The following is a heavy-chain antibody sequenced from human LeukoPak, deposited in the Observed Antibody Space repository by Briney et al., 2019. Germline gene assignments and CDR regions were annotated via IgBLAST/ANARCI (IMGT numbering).Heavy chain of an antibody. J-gene: IGHJ4*02. D-gene: IGHD6-19*01. CDR2: ISGSGGST. V-gene: IGHV3-23*01. CDR1: GFTFSGYA. CDR3: AKDHSSGLKGHEFDY. Sequence: DPGGSLRLSCAASGFTFSGYAMSWVRQAPGKGLEWVSAISGSGGSTYYADSVKGRFTISRDNSKNTLYLQMNSLRAEDTAVYYCAKDHSSGLKGHEFDYWGQGTLVTVSS.